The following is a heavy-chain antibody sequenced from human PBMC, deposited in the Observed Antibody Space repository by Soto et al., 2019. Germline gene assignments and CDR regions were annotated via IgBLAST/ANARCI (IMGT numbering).Heavy chain of an antibody. CDR1: TFTFSSYW. CDR3: ASVPTGKFGVWNY. J-gene: IGHJ4*02. Sequence: EVQLVESGGGLVQPGGSLRLSCAASTFTFSSYWLHWVRQAPGQGLVWVSRINTGGTTTTYADSVKGRFTTSRDNAANTLYLQMNSLRAEDTAVYYCASVPTGKFGVWNYGGQGTLVTVSS. D-gene: IGHD2-21*01. CDR2: INTGGTTT. V-gene: IGHV3-74*01.